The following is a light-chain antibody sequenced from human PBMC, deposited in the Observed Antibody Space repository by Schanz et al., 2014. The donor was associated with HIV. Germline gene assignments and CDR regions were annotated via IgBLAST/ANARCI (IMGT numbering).Light chain of an antibody. V-gene: IGLV7-46*01. CDR3: LLSYSGPRQVV. J-gene: IGLJ2*01. CDR1: TGAVTSGHY. CDR2: DTN. Sequence: QAVVTQEPSLTVSPGGTVTLTCGSSTGAVTSGHYAYWFQQKPGQAPRTLIHDTNNRHSWTPARFSGSLLGGKAALTLSGAQPEDEAEYYCLLSYSGPRQVVFGGGTKLTVL.